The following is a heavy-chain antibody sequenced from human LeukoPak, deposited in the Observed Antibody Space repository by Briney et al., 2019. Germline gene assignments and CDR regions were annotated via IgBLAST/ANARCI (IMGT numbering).Heavy chain of an antibody. J-gene: IGHJ4*02. CDR3: ARCRYSSSN. CDR2: IYYSGST. D-gene: IGHD6-6*01. CDR1: GGSISSYH. Sequence: SETLSLTCTVSGGSISSYHWSWIRQPPGKGLEWIGYIYYSGSTYYNPSLKSRVTISVDTSKNQFSLELSSVTAADTAVYYCARCRYSSSNWGQGTLVTVSS. V-gene: IGHV4-59*06.